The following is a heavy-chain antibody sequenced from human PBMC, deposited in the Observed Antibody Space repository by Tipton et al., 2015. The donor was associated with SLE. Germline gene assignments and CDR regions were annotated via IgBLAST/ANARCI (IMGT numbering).Heavy chain of an antibody. CDR2: INHSGST. CDR1: GGSISSYY. D-gene: IGHD5-18*01. Sequence: LRLSCTVSGGSISSYYWSWIRQPPGKGLEWIGEINHSGSTNYNPSLKSRVTISVDTSKNQFSLKLSSVTAADTAVYYCAREDTARAFDIWGQGTMVTVSS. CDR3: AREDTARAFDI. J-gene: IGHJ3*02. V-gene: IGHV4-34*01.